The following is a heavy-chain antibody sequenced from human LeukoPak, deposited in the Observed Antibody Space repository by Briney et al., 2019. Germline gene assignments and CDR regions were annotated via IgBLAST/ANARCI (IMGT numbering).Heavy chain of an antibody. Sequence: PSETLSLTCAVSGGSISSGGYYWSWIRQPPGRGLEWIGYIYHSGSTYYNPSLKSRVTISVDRSKNQFSLKLSSVTAADTAVYYCARAVSSWFDPWGQGTLVTVSS. CDR3: ARAVSSWFDP. CDR2: IYHSGST. V-gene: IGHV4-30-2*01. J-gene: IGHJ5*02. CDR1: GGSISSGGYY.